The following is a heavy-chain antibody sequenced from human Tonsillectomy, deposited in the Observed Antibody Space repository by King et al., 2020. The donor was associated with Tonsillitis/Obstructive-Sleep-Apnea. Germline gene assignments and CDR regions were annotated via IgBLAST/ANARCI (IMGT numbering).Heavy chain of an antibody. CDR3: ARCSGQLLGHLDL. J-gene: IGHJ2*01. D-gene: IGHD2-2*01. CDR1: GGSISSSSYY. CDR2: ISYSGTT. Sequence: QLQESGPGLVKPSETLSLTCTVSGGSISSSSYYWGWIRQPPGKGLEWIGTISYSGTTYYNPSLKSRVTISVDTSKNQLSLGLNSVTAADTAVYYCARCSGQLLGHLDLWGRGTLVTVSS. V-gene: IGHV4-39*01.